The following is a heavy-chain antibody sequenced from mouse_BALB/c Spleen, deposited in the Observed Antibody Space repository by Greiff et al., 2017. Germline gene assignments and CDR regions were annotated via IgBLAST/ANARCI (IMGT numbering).Heavy chain of an antibody. Sequence: EVKLQESGPSLVKPSQTLSLTCSVTGDSITSGYWNWIRKFPGNKLEYMGYISYSGSTYYNPSLKSRISITRDTSKNQYYLQLNSVTTEDTATYYCARGKAYYRYDEAMDYWGQGTSVTVSS. CDR3: ARGKAYYRYDEAMDY. J-gene: IGHJ4*01. V-gene: IGHV3-8*02. CDR2: ISYSGST. D-gene: IGHD2-14*01. CDR1: GDSITSGY.